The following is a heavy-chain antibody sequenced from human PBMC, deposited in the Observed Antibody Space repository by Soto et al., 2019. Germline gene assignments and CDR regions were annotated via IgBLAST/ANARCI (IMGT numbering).Heavy chain of an antibody. CDR2: TRNKVYSYTT. D-gene: IGHD6-13*01. Sequence: GGSLRLSCAASGFSLSDHYMDWVRQAPGKGLEWIGRTRNKVYSYTTEYAASLKGRFTISRGDSKDSLYLHMNSLKTEDTAIYYCVTSRPISSWSGFHSSGQGAMVTV. CDR1: GFSLSDHY. V-gene: IGHV3-72*01. J-gene: IGHJ4*02. CDR3: VTSRPISSWSGFHS.